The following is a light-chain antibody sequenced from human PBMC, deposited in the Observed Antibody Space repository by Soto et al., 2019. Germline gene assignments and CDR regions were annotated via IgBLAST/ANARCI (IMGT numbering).Light chain of an antibody. V-gene: IGKV2-28*01. CDR1: QSLLHSNGYNY. CDR3: MQSLHTRT. J-gene: IGKJ1*01. Sequence: DIVMTQSPLSLPVTPGEPASISCRSSQSLLHSNGYNYLDWYLQKPGQSPQLLIYLGSHRASGVPDRFCGSESGTDFTLKISRVEAEDVGVYYCMQSLHTRTFGQGTRVEIK. CDR2: LGS.